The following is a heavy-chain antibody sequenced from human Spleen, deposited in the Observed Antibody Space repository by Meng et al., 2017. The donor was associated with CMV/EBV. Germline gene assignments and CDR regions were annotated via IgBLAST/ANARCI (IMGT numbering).Heavy chain of an antibody. CDR3: ARGFYFGYTLGKNWFDP. J-gene: IGHJ5*02. CDR1: GGSFSGHY. D-gene: IGHD6-13*01. V-gene: IGHV4-34*01. Sequence: GGSFSGHYWSWIRQPTGKGLEWIGEIYHSGGTNYNPSLESRVTISVDTSKNQFSLKLSSVTAADTAVYYCARGFYFGYTLGKNWFDPWGQGTLVTVSS. CDR2: IYHSGGT.